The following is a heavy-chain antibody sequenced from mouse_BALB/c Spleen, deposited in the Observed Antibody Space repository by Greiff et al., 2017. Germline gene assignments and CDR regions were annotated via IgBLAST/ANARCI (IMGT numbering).Heavy chain of an antibody. V-gene: IGHV4-1*02. J-gene: IGHJ4*01. CDR2: INPDSSTI. CDR1: GFDFSRYW. CDR3: ARRGFPFYAMDY. Sequence: EVQVVESGGGLVQPGGSLKLSCAASGFDFSRYWMSWVRQAPGKGLEWIGEINPDSSTINYTPSLKDKFIISRDNAKNTLYLQMSKVRSEDTALYYCARRGFPFYAMDYWGQGTSVTVSS.